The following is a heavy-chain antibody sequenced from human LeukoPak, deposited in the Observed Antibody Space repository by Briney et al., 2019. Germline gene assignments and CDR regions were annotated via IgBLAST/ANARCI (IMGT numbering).Heavy chain of an antibody. Sequence: PGGSLRLSCAASGFTFSSYAMSWVRQAPGKGLEWVSAISGSGGSTYYADSVKGRFTISADKSISTAYLQWSSLKASDTAMYYCARGATVTTLDYWGQGTLVTVSS. D-gene: IGHD4-11*01. J-gene: IGHJ4*02. V-gene: IGHV3-23*01. CDR2: ISGSGGST. CDR1: GFTFSSYA. CDR3: ARGATVTTLDY.